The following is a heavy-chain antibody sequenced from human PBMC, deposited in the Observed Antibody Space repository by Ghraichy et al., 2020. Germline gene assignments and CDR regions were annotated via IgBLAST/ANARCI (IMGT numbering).Heavy chain of an antibody. CDR2: VYHSGST. CDR3: ARERAIVVYYFDY. Sequence: SETLSLTCAVSGYSISSGYYWGWIRQPPGKGLEWIGSVYHSGSTYYNPSLKSRVSISVDTSKNQFSLKLSSVTAADTAVYYCARERAIVVYYFDYWGQGTQVTVTS. V-gene: IGHV4-38-2*02. D-gene: IGHD2-15*01. CDR1: GYSISSGYY. J-gene: IGHJ4*02.